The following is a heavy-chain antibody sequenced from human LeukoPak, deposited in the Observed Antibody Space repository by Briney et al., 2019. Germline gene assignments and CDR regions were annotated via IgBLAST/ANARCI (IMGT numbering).Heavy chain of an antibody. CDR2: IYYSGSA. D-gene: IGHD5-12*01. J-gene: IGHJ4*02. V-gene: IGHV4-31*03. Sequence: SQTLSLTCTVSGGSIKSGGYFWTSIRQHPGMGLEWIAYIYYSGSAYYNPSLKSRVTISVDMSKNQLSPRLRSVTAADTAVYYCARGTESYSGYDRGYFDYWGQGSLVTVSS. CDR1: GGSIKSGGYF. CDR3: ARGTESYSGYDRGYFDY.